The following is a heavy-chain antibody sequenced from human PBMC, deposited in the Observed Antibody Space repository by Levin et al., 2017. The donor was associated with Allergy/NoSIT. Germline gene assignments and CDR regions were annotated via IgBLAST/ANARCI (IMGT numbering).Heavy chain of an antibody. D-gene: IGHD6-13*01. CDR3: AREPVAAAGTNWFDP. J-gene: IGHJ5*02. V-gene: IGHV3-48*01. CDR2: ISSSSSTI. CDR1: GFTFSSYS. Sequence: GGSLRLSCAASGFTFSSYSMNWVRQAPGKGLEWVSYISSSSSTIYYADSVKGRFTISRDNAKNSLYLQMNSLRAEDTAVYYCAREPVAAAGTNWFDPWGQGTLVTVSS.